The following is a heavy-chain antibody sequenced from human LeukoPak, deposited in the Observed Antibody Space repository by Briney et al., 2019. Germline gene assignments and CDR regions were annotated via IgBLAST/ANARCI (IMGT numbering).Heavy chain of an antibody. D-gene: IGHD1-26*01. Sequence: PGGSLRLSCAASGFTFSTYGMHWVRQAPGKGLEWVAFIRYDGSNKYYADSVKGRFTISRDNSKNTLYLQMNSLRAEDTAVYYCANSLSGSYYGSPYFDYWGQGTLVTVSS. V-gene: IGHV3-30*02. J-gene: IGHJ4*02. CDR2: IRYDGSNK. CDR3: ANSLSGSYYGSPYFDY. CDR1: GFTFSTYG.